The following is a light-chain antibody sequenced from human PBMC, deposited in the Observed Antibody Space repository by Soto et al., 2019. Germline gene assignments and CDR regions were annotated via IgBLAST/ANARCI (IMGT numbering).Light chain of an antibody. CDR3: QQRSNWPPWT. CDR1: QSVSSY. J-gene: IGKJ1*01. Sequence: EIVLTQNPATLSLSPGERAALSCRASQSVSSYLAWYQQKPGQAPRLLIYDASNRATGIPARFSGSGSGTDFTLTISSLEPEDFAVYYCQQRSNWPPWTFGQGTIVDVK. V-gene: IGKV3-11*01. CDR2: DAS.